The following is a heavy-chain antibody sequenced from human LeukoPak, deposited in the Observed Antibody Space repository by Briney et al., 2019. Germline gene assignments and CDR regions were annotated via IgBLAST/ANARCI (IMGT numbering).Heavy chain of an antibody. CDR3: ARAAVTAIFGVEYFQH. CDR1: GFTFSSYS. J-gene: IGHJ1*01. V-gene: IGHV3-21*01. CDR2: ISSSSSYI. Sequence: PGGSLRLSCAASGFTFSSYSMNWVRQAPGKGLEWVSSISSSSSYIYYADSVKGQFTISRDNAKNSLYLQMNSLRAEDTAVYYCARAAVTAIFGVEYFQHWGQGTLVTVSS. D-gene: IGHD2-21*02.